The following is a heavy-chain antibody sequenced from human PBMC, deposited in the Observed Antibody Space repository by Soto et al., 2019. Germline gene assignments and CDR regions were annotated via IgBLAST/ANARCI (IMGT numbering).Heavy chain of an antibody. CDR3: ARAVYYGGNSYGMDV. CDR1: GGSISDGYY. Sequence: SETLSLTCTVSGGSISDGYYWSWIRQHPGKGLEWIGSISYSGSTSYNPSLKSRLTISVDRSKSQFSLKLGSVTAADTAVYFCARAVYYGGNSYGMDVWGQGTTVTVSS. V-gene: IGHV4-31*03. D-gene: IGHD4-17*01. J-gene: IGHJ6*02. CDR2: ISYSGST.